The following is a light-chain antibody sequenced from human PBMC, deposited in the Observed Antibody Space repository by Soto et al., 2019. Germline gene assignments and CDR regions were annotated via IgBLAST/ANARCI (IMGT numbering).Light chain of an antibody. J-gene: IGLJ2*01. V-gene: IGLV2-8*01. CDR1: SSDVGGYLY. CDR2: EVT. Sequence: QSVLTQPLSASGSPGQSVTISCTGTSSDVGGYLYVSWYQQHPGKAPKLMIFEVTKRPSGVPDRFSGSKSGNTASLTVSGLQAEDEANYYCSSYAGSNTVLFGGGTKLTVL. CDR3: SSYAGSNTVL.